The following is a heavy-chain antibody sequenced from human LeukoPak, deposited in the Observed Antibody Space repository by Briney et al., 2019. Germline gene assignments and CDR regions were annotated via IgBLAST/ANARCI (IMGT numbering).Heavy chain of an antibody. J-gene: IGHJ3*02. CDR3: AREGAYYDSSPDAFDI. CDR1: GFTFSSYE. V-gene: IGHV3-48*03. CDR2: ISSSGSTI. D-gene: IGHD3-22*01. Sequence: GGSLRLSCAASGFTFSSYEMNWVRQAPGKGLEWVSYISSSGSTIYYADSVKGRFTISRDNAKNSLYLQMNSLSAEDTAVYYCAREGAYYDSSPDAFDIWGQGTMVTVSS.